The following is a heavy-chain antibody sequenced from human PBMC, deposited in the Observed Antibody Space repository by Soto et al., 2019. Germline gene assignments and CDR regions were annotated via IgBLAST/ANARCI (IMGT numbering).Heavy chain of an antibody. J-gene: IGHJ4*02. V-gene: IGHV4-4*02. CDR1: GLSISSGDW. Sequence: QVQLQESGPGLVRPSGTVSLTCAVSGLSISSGDWWSWVRQPPGKGLEWIGEIQHSGSTNYTPSLKSRVTMSVVPSKDLFSLTLTSVTAADTAFYYCARDQGSHPGDWGQGTLVSVSS. D-gene: IGHD6-13*01. CDR3: ARDQGSHPGD. CDR2: IQHSGST.